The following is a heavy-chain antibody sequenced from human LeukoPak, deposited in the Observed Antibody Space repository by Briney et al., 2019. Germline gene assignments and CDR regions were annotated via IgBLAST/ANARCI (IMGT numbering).Heavy chain of an antibody. Sequence: SETLSLTCAVYGGSFSGYYWSWIRQPPGKGLEWIGEIDHSGSTNYNPSLKSRVTISVDTSKNQFSLKLSSVAAADTAVYYCASGDSSGTFDYWGQGTLVTVSS. V-gene: IGHV4-34*01. CDR2: IDHSGST. CDR3: ASGDSSGTFDY. J-gene: IGHJ4*02. CDR1: GGSFSGYY. D-gene: IGHD6-19*01.